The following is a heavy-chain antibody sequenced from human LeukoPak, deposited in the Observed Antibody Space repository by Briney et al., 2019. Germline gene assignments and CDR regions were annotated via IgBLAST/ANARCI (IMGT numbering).Heavy chain of an antibody. CDR3: ARRLHDSGSYSADY. Sequence: TGGSLRLSCAPSGVTFSSFDMHRVCQRPDKGLEWVSLIKFDGSQKYYADSVRGRFTVSRYNSRNMLYLQLDSLRDDDTAVYFCARRLHDSGSYSADYWGQGTLVAVSS. CDR1: GVTFSSFD. J-gene: IGHJ4*02. D-gene: IGHD3-10*01. CDR2: IKFDGSQK. V-gene: IGHV3-30*02.